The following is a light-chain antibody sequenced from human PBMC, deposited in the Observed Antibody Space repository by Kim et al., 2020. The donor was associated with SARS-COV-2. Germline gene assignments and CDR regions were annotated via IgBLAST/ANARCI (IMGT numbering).Light chain of an antibody. CDR3: AAWDDSLSGWV. J-gene: IGLJ3*02. CDR1: SSNIGSNY. Sequence: GPRATISCSRSSSNIGSNYVSWYQQLPGPAPKLLIYRNNQRPSGVPDRFSGSKSGTSASLAISGLRSEDEADYYCAAWDDSLSGWVFGGGTQLTVL. V-gene: IGLV1-47*01. CDR2: RNN.